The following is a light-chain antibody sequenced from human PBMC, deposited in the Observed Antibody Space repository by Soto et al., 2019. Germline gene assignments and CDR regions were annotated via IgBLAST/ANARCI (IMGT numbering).Light chain of an antibody. V-gene: IGLV2-14*01. Sequence: QSALTQPDSVSGSPGQSITISCTGSSSDIGAYNFVSWYQQYPGKAPKVMVYEVTNRPSRVSNRFSGSKSGNTASLTISGLQAEDEADYYCASYTTSATWVFGGGTKVTVL. CDR3: ASYTTSATWV. CDR1: SSDIGAYNF. J-gene: IGLJ3*02. CDR2: EVT.